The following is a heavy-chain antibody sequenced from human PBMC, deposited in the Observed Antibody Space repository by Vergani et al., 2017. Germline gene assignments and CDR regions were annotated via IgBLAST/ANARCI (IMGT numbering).Heavy chain of an antibody. Sequence: QLQLQESGPGLVTPSETLSLTCTVSGGSISSSSYYWGWIRQPPGKGLGLIGSISYSGSTYYNPSLKIRVTISVDTCKNLFSLKLSSVTAADTAVYYCARDGSNPSTRLDWFDPWGQGTLVTVSS. J-gene: IGHJ5*02. CDR3: ARDGSNPSTRLDWFDP. V-gene: IGHV4-39*07. CDR1: GGSISSSSYY. CDR2: ISYSGST. D-gene: IGHD3-16*01.